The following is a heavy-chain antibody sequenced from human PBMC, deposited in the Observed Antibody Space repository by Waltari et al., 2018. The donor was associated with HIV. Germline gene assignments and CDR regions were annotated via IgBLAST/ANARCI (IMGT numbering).Heavy chain of an antibody. CDR1: GYTLTSYA. J-gene: IGHJ6*02. V-gene: IGHV1-3*01. Sequence: QVQLVQSGAEVKKPGASVKVSCKASGYTLTSYAIHWVRQAPGQRLEWMGWINAGNDNTKYSQKFQGMGTITRDTSANTAYMELSSLRSEDTAVYYCARWFSSSWYYYGMDVWGQGTTVTVSS. D-gene: IGHD6-13*01. CDR3: ARWFSSSWYYYGMDV. CDR2: INAGNDNT.